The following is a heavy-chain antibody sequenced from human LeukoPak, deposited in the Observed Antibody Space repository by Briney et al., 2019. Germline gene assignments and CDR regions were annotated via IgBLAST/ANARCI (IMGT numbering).Heavy chain of an antibody. CDR1: GGSISSYY. V-gene: IGHV4-59*08. CDR2: IYYSGST. D-gene: IGHD1-26*01. J-gene: IGHJ1*01. CDR3: ASLLALGRVGATIGYFQH. Sequence: SETLSLTCTVSGGSISSYYWSWIRQPPGKGLEWIGYIYYSGSTNYNPSLKSRATISVDTSKNQFSLKLSSVTAADTAVYYCASLLALGRVGATIGYFQHWGQGTLVTVSS.